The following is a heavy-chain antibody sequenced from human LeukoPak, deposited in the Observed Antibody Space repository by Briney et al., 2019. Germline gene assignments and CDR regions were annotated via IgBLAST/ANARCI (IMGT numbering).Heavy chain of an antibody. V-gene: IGHV3-23*01. CDR1: GFTFSNHG. CDR3: ARERTGHGYKVDY. J-gene: IGHJ4*02. Sequence: PGGSLRLSCAASGFTFSNHGMNWVRQAPGKGLEWVSGISPSGDITYYADSVKGRFTISRDNSKNTLYLQMNSLRAEDTAVYYCARERTGHGYKVDYWGQGTLVTVSS. CDR2: ISPSGDIT. D-gene: IGHD5-24*01.